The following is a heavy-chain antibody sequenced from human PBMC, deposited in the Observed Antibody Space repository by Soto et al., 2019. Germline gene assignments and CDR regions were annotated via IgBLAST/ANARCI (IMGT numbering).Heavy chain of an antibody. V-gene: IGHV3-23*01. CDR1: GFTFRNYA. CDR2: FSGGGDTT. CDR3: GKRERCGSRVDY. D-gene: IGHD1-26*01. J-gene: IGHJ4*02. Sequence: EVQLLESGGGLVQPGGSLRLSCVASGFTFRNYAMYWVRQAPGKGLEWVSAFSGGGDTTYYADSVKGRFTISRDNSKNNLYVAMNSLKTGEKAIYYCGKRERCGSRVDYWGPGTLVTVSS.